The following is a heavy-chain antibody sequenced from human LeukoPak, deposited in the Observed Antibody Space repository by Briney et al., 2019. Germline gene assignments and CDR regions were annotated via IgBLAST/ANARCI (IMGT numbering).Heavy chain of an antibody. CDR1: GFTFSSYE. CDR2: ISSSSSYI. CDR3: ARVSDIN. J-gene: IGHJ4*02. D-gene: IGHD2-15*01. V-gene: IGHV3-21*05. Sequence: GGSLRLSCAASGFTFSSYEMNWVRQAPGKGLEWVSYISSSSSYIYYADSVKGRFTIPRDNAKNSLYLQMNSLRAEDTAVYYCARVSDINWGQGTLVTVSS.